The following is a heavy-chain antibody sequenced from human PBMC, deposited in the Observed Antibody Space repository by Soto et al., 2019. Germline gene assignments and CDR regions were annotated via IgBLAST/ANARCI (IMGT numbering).Heavy chain of an antibody. CDR1: GFTFSTYW. Sequence: EVQLVESGGGLVQPGGSLRLSCAASGFTFSTYWMNWVRQAPGKGLEWVANIKEDGSEEYYVDSVKGRFTISRDHAKNSLYLDMNSLRGEDTAVYYCARDWGAPGRVSAFGYYYHFGMDVWGQGTTVTVPS. D-gene: IGHD2-2*01. CDR2: IKEDGSEE. V-gene: IGHV3-7*05. J-gene: IGHJ6*02. CDR3: ARDWGAPGRVSAFGYYYHFGMDV.